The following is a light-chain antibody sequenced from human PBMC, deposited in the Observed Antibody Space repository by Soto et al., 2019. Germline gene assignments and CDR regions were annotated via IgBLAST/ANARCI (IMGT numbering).Light chain of an antibody. CDR1: QNVRSN. V-gene: IGKV3-15*01. Sequence: EIVMTQSPATLSVSPGERATLSCRASQNVRSNLAWYQQKPGQAPRLLIFGASTRATGIPARFSGSGSATDFTLTISSLEPEDFAVYYCQQRSNWITFGQGTRLEI. CDR3: QQRSNWIT. CDR2: GAS. J-gene: IGKJ5*01.